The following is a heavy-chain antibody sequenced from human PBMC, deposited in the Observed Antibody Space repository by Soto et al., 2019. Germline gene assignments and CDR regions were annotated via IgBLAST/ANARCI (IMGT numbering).Heavy chain of an antibody. J-gene: IGHJ4*02. CDR1: GGSIGSSSYY. CDR3: ARHVRGWQLMLDN. V-gene: IGHV4-39*01. CDR2: IYFTGAT. Sequence: SETLSLTCTVSGGSIGSSSYYWCWILQPPGRGLEWIGSIYFTGATHYNVSLTSRVIISVDTSRNQFSLRLNSVTATDTAVYYCARHVRGWQLMLDNWGQGSLVTVSS. D-gene: IGHD2-15*01.